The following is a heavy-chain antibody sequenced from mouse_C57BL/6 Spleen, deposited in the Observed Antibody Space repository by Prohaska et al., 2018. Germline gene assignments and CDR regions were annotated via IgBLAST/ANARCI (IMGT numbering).Heavy chain of an antibody. CDR2: INPSNGGT. Sequence: TISFTSMHWVKQRPGQGLEWIGNINPSNGGTNYNEKFKSKATLTVDKSSSTAYMQLSSLTSEDSAVYYCARDLLPSYAMDYWGQGTSVTVSS. V-gene: IGHV1-53*01. D-gene: IGHD1-1*01. J-gene: IGHJ4*01. CDR3: ARDLLPSYAMDY. CDR1: TISFTS.